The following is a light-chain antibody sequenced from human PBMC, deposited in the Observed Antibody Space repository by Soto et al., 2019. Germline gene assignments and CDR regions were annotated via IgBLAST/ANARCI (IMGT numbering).Light chain of an antibody. Sequence: QSALTQPASVSGSPGQSITLSCSGTSSDVGGYNYVSWYQQHPGRAPKLIIYEVSNRPSGVSNRFSGSKSGSTASLTISGLQAEDEADYYCSSYTSSSTLYVFGTGTKLTVL. CDR2: EVS. CDR1: SSDVGGYNY. CDR3: SSYTSSSTLYV. J-gene: IGLJ1*01. V-gene: IGLV2-14*01.